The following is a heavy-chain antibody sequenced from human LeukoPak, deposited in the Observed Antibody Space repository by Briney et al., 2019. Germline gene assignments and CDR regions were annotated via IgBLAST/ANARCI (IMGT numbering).Heavy chain of an antibody. J-gene: IGHJ4*02. D-gene: IGHD3-3*01. Sequence: GGSLRLSCAASGFTFSTYWMSWVRQAPGKGLEWVANIKQDGSERYYVDSVKGRFTISRDNAKNSLYLQMNSLRAEDTAVYYCARERQNKDFWSGGDYWGQGTLVTVSS. CDR1: GFTFSTYW. CDR3: ARERQNKDFWSGGDY. CDR2: IKQDGSER. V-gene: IGHV3-7*01.